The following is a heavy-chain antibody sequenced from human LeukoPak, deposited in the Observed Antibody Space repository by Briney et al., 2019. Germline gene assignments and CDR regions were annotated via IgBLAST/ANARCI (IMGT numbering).Heavy chain of an antibody. D-gene: IGHD3-22*01. J-gene: IGHJ4*02. V-gene: IGHV4-4*07. CDR1: GGSFSGYY. CDR3: ARDRYYYDSSGINYFDY. Sequence: SETLSLTCAVYGGSFSGYYWSWIRQPAGKGLEWIGRIHTSGSTNYNPSLKSRVTMSGDTSKNQFSLKLSSVTAADTAVYYCARDRYYYDSSGINYFDYWGQGTLVTVSS. CDR2: IHTSGST.